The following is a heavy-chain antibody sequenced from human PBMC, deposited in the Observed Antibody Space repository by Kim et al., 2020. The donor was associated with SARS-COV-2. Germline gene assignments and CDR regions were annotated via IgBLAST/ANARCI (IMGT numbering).Heavy chain of an antibody. D-gene: IGHD3-10*01. CDR3: ARPRAAELFPGCFHP. CDR2: MYHTGSS. J-gene: IGHJ5*02. Sequence: SETLSLTCTVSGGSITSISYYWGWIRQPPGEKMEWIGSMYHTGSSYYNPSLKRRDTISEDTSNNQFSLKLRSETAADTAVYYWARPRAAELFPGCFHPW. CDR1: GGSITSISYY. V-gene: IGHV4-39*01.